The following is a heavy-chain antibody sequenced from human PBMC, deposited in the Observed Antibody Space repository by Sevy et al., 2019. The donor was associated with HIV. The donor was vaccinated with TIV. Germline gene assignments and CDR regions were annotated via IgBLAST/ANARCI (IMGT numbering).Heavy chain of an antibody. CDR3: ALERLSSDVAEYFQN. D-gene: IGHD1-1*01. CDR2: ISFDASNK. V-gene: IGHV3-30*04. J-gene: IGHJ1*01. Sequence: GESLKISCAASGFTFSRYSMHWVRQAPGKGLEWVATISFDASNKHYADSVKGRFTISSDNFQNSLFLQMNSLRPEDTAVYYCALERLSSDVAEYFQNWGQGTLVTVSS. CDR1: GFTFSRYS.